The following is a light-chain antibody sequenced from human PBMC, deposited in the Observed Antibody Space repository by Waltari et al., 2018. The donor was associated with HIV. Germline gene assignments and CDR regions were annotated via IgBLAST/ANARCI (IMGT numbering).Light chain of an antibody. J-gene: IGKJ1*01. Sequence: DIQMTQSPSSLSASVGDRVTITCQASRDISNHLNWDQQKPGTAPQLLIYDASNVETGIPSRFSGSGSGTDFTFTISSLQPEDSAIYSCQQYANVPWTFGQGTRVEIK. CDR3: QQYANVPWT. V-gene: IGKV1-33*01. CDR1: RDISNH. CDR2: DAS.